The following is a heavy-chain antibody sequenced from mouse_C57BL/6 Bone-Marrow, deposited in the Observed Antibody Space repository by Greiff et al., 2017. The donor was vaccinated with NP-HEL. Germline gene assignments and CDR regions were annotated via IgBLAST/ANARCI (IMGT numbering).Heavy chain of an antibody. V-gene: IGHV1-64*01. J-gene: IGHJ4*01. CDR1: SYTFTSYW. Sequence: QVQLQQPGAELVKPGASVKLSCKASSYTFTSYWMHWVKQRPGQGLEWIGMIHPNSGSTNYNEKFKSKATLTVDKSSSTAYMQLSSLTSEDSAVYYCALIYYGNLYAMDYWGQGTSVTVSS. D-gene: IGHD2-1*01. CDR2: IHPNSGST. CDR3: ALIYYGNLYAMDY.